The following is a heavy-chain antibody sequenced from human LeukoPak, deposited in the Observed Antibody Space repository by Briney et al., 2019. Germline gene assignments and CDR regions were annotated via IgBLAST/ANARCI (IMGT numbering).Heavy chain of an antibody. Sequence: GGSLRLSCAASGFTFSNAWMSWVRQAPGKGLEWVGRIKSKTDGGTTDYAAPVKGRFTISRDDSKNTLYLQMNSLKTEDTAVYYCTTDLPSIAVAGPPGYWGQGTLVTVSS. J-gene: IGHJ4*02. CDR1: GFTFSNAW. CDR2: IKSKTDGGTT. D-gene: IGHD6-19*01. CDR3: TTDLPSIAVAGPPGY. V-gene: IGHV3-15*01.